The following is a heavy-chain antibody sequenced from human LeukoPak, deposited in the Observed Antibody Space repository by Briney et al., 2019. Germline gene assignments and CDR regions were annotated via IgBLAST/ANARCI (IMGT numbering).Heavy chain of an antibody. CDR3: ARQAQDGTNNYFDP. Sequence: PSETLSLTCTVSGGSISGHYWSWIRQSPGRGLEWISNIYTSGSTNYNPSLNSRVTISIDTSKNQFSLKVSSMTAADTAVYYCARQAQDGTNNYFDPWGQETLVTVSS. CDR2: IYTSGST. CDR1: GGSISGHY. J-gene: IGHJ5*02. D-gene: IGHD1-7*01. V-gene: IGHV4-4*09.